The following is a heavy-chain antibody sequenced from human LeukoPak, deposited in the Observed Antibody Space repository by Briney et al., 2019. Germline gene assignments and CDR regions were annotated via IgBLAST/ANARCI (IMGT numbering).Heavy chain of an antibody. CDR3: ARDVDYGDYEEGDY. CDR1: GYTFTGYY. CDR2: IIPILGIA. Sequence: ASVKVSCKASGYTFTGYYMHWVRQAPGQGLEWMGRIIPILGIANYAQKFQGRVTITADKSTSTAYMELSSLRSEDTAVYYCARDVDYGDYEEGDYWGQGTLVTVSS. V-gene: IGHV1-69*04. D-gene: IGHD4-17*01. J-gene: IGHJ4*02.